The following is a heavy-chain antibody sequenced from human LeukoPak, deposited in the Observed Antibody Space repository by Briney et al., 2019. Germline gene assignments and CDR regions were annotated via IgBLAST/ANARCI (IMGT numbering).Heavy chain of an antibody. CDR3: ARGRYCSADICSGGDAFDI. Sequence: SETLSLTCTVSGYSISGGYSWAWIRQPPGKRLECIGNTYHSGNTDYNPSLKTRVTMSGDTSKNQFSLKLTSVTAADTAVYYCARGRYCSADICSGGDAFDIWGQGTMVSVSS. J-gene: IGHJ3*02. D-gene: IGHD2-15*01. CDR1: GYSISGGYS. V-gene: IGHV4-38-2*02. CDR2: TYHSGNT.